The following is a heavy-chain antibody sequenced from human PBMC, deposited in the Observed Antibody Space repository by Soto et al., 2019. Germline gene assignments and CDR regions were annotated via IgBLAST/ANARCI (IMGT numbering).Heavy chain of an antibody. CDR2: IYWDDDQ. CDR1: GFSLSTSGVG. J-gene: IGHJ5*02. Sequence: SGPTLVNPTQTLTLTCTFSGFSLSTSGVGVGWIRQPPGKALEWLALIYWDDDQRYSPSLKSRLTITKDTSKNQVVLTMTNMDPVDTATYYCAHTTLFGGGPDNWFDLWGQGTLVTVSS. D-gene: IGHD3-16*01. CDR3: AHTTLFGGGPDNWFDL. V-gene: IGHV2-5*02.